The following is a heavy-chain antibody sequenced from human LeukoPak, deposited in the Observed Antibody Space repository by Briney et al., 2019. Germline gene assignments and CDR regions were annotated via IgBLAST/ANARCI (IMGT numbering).Heavy chain of an antibody. Sequence: SETLSVTCTVSAGSISSSNKYWGWIRQSPGKGLEWIGNFFYSGSTYYNPSVKSRVTISVDTSKNQFSLKLSSVTAADTAVYYCARHTVGVAANAEYFQHWGQGTLVTFSS. V-gene: IGHV4-39*01. CDR3: ARHTVGVAANAEYFQH. J-gene: IGHJ1*01. D-gene: IGHD2-15*01. CDR1: AGSISSSNKY. CDR2: FFYSGST.